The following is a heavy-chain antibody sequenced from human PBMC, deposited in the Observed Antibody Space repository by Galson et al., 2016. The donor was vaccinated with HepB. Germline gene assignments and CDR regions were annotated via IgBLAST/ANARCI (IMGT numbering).Heavy chain of an antibody. J-gene: IGHJ6*02. V-gene: IGHV3-7*01. D-gene: IGHD2-8*01. CDR1: GFTFSTYW. CDR2: IKEDGTEQ. Sequence: SLRLSCAGSGFTFSTYWMNWVRQAPGKGLEWVANIKEDGTEQYYVESVKGRFTISRDDAKNSVSLQMNSLRVEDTAVYYCARRGRVTYDAMDVWGQGTTVTVSS. CDR3: ARRGRVTYDAMDV.